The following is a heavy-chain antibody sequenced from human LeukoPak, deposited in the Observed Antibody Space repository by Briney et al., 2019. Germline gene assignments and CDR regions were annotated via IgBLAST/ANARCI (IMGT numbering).Heavy chain of an antibody. Sequence: GGSLRLSCTTSGFTFSSYWMSWVRQAPGKGLEWLGNIKEDGSEKYDVDSVKGRVTISRDNAKNSLYLQMNSLRVEDTAIYYCARGTRVGTPYNWFDPWGQGTLVTVSS. CDR1: GFTFSSYW. D-gene: IGHD1/OR15-1a*01. CDR3: ARGTRVGTPYNWFDP. CDR2: IKEDGSEK. J-gene: IGHJ5*02. V-gene: IGHV3-7*01.